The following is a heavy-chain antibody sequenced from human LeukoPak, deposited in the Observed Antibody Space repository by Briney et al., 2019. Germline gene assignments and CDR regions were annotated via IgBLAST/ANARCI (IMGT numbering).Heavy chain of an antibody. CDR1: GFTFNIYA. D-gene: IGHD3-22*01. CDR3: VGDPPNSGYAFQV. J-gene: IGHJ3*01. V-gene: IGHV3-33*08. CDR2: IWAAGNDD. Sequence: GGSLRLSCAASGFTFNIYAMSWVRQAPGKGLERVAFIWAAGNDDFYADSVKGRFTISRDNSKSMVYLQMNSLRAEDTALYYCVGDPPNSGYAFQVWGHGTVVTVSS.